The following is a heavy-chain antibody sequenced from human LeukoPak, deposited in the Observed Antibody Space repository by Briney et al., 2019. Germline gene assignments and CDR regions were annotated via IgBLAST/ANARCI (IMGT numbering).Heavy chain of an antibody. Sequence: KPSETLSLTCTVSGVSIISSSYYWGWIRQPPGKGLEWIGTIYYSGSTYYTPSLKSRVTISVDTSKNHFSLRLSSVTAADTAVYFCARHYIWGATPYAFDIWGQGTMVTVSS. CDR1: GVSIISSSYY. D-gene: IGHD3-16*01. CDR3: ARHYIWGATPYAFDI. J-gene: IGHJ3*02. CDR2: IYYSGST. V-gene: IGHV4-39*01.